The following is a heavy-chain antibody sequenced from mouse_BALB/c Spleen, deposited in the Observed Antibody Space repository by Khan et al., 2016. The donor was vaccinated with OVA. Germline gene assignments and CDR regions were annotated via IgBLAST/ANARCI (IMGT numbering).Heavy chain of an antibody. J-gene: IGHJ4*01. V-gene: IGHV1-62-2*01. CDR2: FYPGSGSI. Sequence: QVQLQQPGAELVKPGASVKLSCRASGYTFTEYIIHWVKQRSGQGLEWIGWFYPGSGSIKYNEKFKDKATLTADKSSSTVYMEVSRLTSEDSAVYFCARHEDGNDGYYDYAMDYWGQGISVTVSS. D-gene: IGHD2-3*01. CDR1: GYTFTEYI. CDR3: ARHEDGNDGYYDYAMDY.